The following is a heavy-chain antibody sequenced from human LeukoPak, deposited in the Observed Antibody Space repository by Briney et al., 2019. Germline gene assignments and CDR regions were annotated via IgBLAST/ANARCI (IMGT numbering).Heavy chain of an antibody. CDR3: ARQNGDYAVYYYYMDV. Sequence: PSETLSLTCTVSGGSISSSSYYWGWIRQPPGKGLEWIGSIYYSGSTYYNPSLKSRVTISVDTSKNQFSLKLSSVTAADTAVYYCARQNGDYAVYYYYMDVWGKGTTVTISS. J-gene: IGHJ6*03. CDR2: IYYSGST. CDR1: GGSISSSSYY. D-gene: IGHD4-17*01. V-gene: IGHV4-39*01.